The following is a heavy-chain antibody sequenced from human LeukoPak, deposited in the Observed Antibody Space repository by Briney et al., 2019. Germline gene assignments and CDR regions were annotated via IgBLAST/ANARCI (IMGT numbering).Heavy chain of an antibody. V-gene: IGHV3-30*02. Sequence: GGSLRLSCAASGFTFSSYGMHWVRQAPGKGLEWVAFIRYDGSNKYYADSVKGRLTISRDNSKNTLYLQMNSLRAEDTAVYYCAKEPYSSSWYISYWGQGTLVTVSS. CDR3: AKEPYSSSWYISY. CDR2: IRYDGSNK. J-gene: IGHJ4*02. CDR1: GFTFSSYG. D-gene: IGHD6-13*01.